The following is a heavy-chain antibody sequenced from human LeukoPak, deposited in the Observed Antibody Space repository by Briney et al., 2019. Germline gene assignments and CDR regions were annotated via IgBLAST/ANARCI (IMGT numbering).Heavy chain of an antibody. D-gene: IGHD4-11*01. V-gene: IGHV4-4*07. J-gene: IGHJ6*03. CDR1: GGSFSGYY. CDR2: IYTSGST. Sequence: SETLSLTCAVYGGSFSGYYWSWIRQPAGKGLEWIGRIYTSGSTNYNPSLKSRVTISVDTSKNQFSLKLSSVTAADTAVYYCARDDYSNNYYNYYYMDVWGKGTTVTVSS. CDR3: ARDDYSNNYYNYYYMDV.